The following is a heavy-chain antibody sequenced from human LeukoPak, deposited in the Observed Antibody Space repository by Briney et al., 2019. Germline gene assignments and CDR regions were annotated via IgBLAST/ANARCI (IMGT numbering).Heavy chain of an antibody. CDR1: GFTFSNAW. CDR3: ATNDPFDYYDSSGLDY. D-gene: IGHD3-22*01. J-gene: IGHJ4*02. Sequence: GGSLRLSCAASGFTFSNAWMSWVRQAPGKGLEWVSVIYSGGSTYYADSVKGRFTISRDNSKNTLYLQMNSLRAEDTAVYYCATNDPFDYYDSSGLDYWGQGTLVTVSS. V-gene: IGHV3-53*01. CDR2: IYSGGST.